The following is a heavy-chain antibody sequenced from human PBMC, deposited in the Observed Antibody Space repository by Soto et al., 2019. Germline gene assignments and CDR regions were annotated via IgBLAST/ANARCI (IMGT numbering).Heavy chain of an antibody. Sequence: QVQLQQWGAGLLKPSETLSLTCAVYGGSFSGYYWSWIRQPPGKGLEWIGEINHSGSTNYNPSLKRRVTISVDTSKNQFSLKLSSVTAADTAVYYCARGRDIVVVVAAYSFDYWGQGTLVTVSS. J-gene: IGHJ4*02. D-gene: IGHD2-15*01. CDR2: INHSGST. V-gene: IGHV4-34*01. CDR3: ARGRDIVVVVAAYSFDY. CDR1: GGSFSGYY.